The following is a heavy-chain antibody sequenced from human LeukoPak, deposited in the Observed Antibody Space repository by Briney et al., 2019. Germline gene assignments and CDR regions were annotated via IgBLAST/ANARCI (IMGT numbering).Heavy chain of an antibody. CDR3: ARGTYYGSGSSKRYSYYGMDV. J-gene: IGHJ6*02. CDR1: GGSFSGYY. Sequence: PSETLSLTCAVYGGSFSGYYWSWIRQPPGKGLEWIGEINHSGSTNYNPSLKSRVTISVDTSKNQFSLKLSSVTAADTAVYYCARGTYYGSGSSKRYSYYGMDVWGQGTTVTVSS. CDR2: INHSGST. D-gene: IGHD3-10*01. V-gene: IGHV4-34*01.